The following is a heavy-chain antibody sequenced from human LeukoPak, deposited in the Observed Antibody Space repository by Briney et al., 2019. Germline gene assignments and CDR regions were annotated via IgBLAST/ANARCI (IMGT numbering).Heavy chain of an antibody. CDR1: GFTFGSYG. CDR2: IWYDGSNR. D-gene: IGHD3-10*01. J-gene: IGHJ4*02. CDR3: ARDHMVRGVIRPFDY. V-gene: IGHV3-33*01. Sequence: GGSLRLSCAASGFTFGSYGMHWVRQAPGKGLEWVAVIWYDGSNRNYADSVKGRFTISRDNSKNTLYLQMNSLRIEDTAVYSCARDHMVRGVIRPFDYWGQGTLDTVSS.